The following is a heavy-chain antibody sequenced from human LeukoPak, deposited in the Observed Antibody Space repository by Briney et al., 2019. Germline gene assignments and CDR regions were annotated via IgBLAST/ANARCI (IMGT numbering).Heavy chain of an antibody. V-gene: IGHV3-21*01. CDR2: ISSSSSYI. J-gene: IGHJ6*03. D-gene: IGHD6-6*01. Sequence: GGSLRLSCAASGFTFSSYSMNWVRQAPGKGLEWVSSISSSSSYIYYADSVKGRFTISRDNAKNSLYLQMNSLRAEDTAVYYCARDRPEPGVAALYYYYMDVWGKGTTVTVSS. CDR1: GFTFSSYS. CDR3: ARDRPEPGVAALYYYYMDV.